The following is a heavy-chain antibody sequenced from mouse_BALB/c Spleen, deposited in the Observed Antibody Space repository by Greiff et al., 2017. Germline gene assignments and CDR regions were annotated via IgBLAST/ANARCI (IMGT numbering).Heavy chain of an antibody. CDR2: ILPGSGST. J-gene: IGHJ1*01. D-gene: IGHD1-1*01. CDR1: GYTFSSYW. V-gene: IGHV1-9*01. CDR3: ARDYYGSSYGGYFDV. Sequence: VQRVESGAELMKPGASVKISCKATGYTFSSYWIEWVKQRPGHGLEWIGEILPGSGSTNYNEKFKGKATFTADTSSNTAYMQLSSLTSEDSAVYYCARDYYGSSYGGYFDVWGAGTTVTVSS.